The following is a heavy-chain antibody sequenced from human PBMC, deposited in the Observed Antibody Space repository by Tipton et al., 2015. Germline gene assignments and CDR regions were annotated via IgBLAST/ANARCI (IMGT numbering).Heavy chain of an antibody. J-gene: IGHJ6*02. Sequence: GSLRLSCTASGFTFGDYVMSWFRQAPGKGLEWVANIKEDGSEKYYVDSVKGRFTISRDNAKNSLYLQMNSLRAEDTAVYYCARGGYYDFLSGHYYGMDVWGQGTTVIV. CDR2: IKEDGSEK. V-gene: IGHV3-7*01. D-gene: IGHD3-3*01. CDR1: GFTFGDYV. CDR3: ARGGYYDFLSGHYYGMDV.